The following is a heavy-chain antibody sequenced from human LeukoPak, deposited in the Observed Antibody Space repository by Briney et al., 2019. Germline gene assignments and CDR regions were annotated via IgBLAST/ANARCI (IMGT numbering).Heavy chain of an antibody. V-gene: IGHV4-59*01. CDR2: IYYSGST. D-gene: IGHD3-22*01. CDR1: GGSISSYY. CDR3: ARLDTYYYDTTPTYAFGI. J-gene: IGHJ3*02. Sequence: SETLSLTCTVSGGSISSYYWSWIRQPPGKGLEWIGYIYYSGSTNYNPSLKSRVTISVDTSKNQFSLKLSSVTAADTAVYYCARLDTYYYDTTPTYAFGIWGQGTLVTVSS.